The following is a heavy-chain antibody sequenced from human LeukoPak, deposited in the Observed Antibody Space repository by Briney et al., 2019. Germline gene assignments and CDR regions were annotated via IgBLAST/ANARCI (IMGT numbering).Heavy chain of an antibody. J-gene: IGHJ4*02. CDR2: IKPNEGEK. CDR3: VRDSYSGSDTAPDY. D-gene: IGHD5-12*01. Sequence: GSLRLSCPASGFIFSSYWMSWVRQAPGKGLEWVANIKPNEGEKHSVDSVKGRFTISRDNAKNSVYLQMNSLRAGDTAMYYCVRDSYSGSDTAPDYWGQGTLVTISS. CDR1: GFIFSSYW. V-gene: IGHV3-7*03.